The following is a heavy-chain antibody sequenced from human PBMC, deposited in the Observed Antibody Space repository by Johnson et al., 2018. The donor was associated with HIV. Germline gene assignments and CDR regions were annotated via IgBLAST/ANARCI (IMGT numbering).Heavy chain of an antibody. D-gene: IGHD6-19*01. V-gene: IGHV3-30-3*01. CDR3: ARFDSGWQWQGLDI. J-gene: IGHJ3*02. Sequence: QVQLVESGGGVVQPGRSLRLSCAASGFTFSSYALHWVRQAPGKGLVWVAVISSDGSNNYYAESVKGRFTISRDNSKNTLYLQMNSLRAEDTAVYYCARFDSGWQWQGLDIWGQGTMVTVSS. CDR1: GFTFSSYA. CDR2: ISSDGSNN.